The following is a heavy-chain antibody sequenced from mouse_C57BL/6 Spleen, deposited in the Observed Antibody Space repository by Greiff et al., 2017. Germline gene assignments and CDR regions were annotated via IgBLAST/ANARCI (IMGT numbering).Heavy chain of an antibody. V-gene: IGHV1-50*01. D-gene: IGHD2-3*01. CDR1: GYTFTSYW. CDR3: ATPLDGYYRMDD. Sequence: QVQLQQPGAELVKPGASVKLSCKASGYTFTSYWMQWVKQRPGQGLEWIGEIDPSDSYTNYNQKFKGRATLTVDTSSSTAYMQLSSLTSEDSAVYYCATPLDGYYRMDDWGQGTSVTVSS. J-gene: IGHJ4*01. CDR2: IDPSDSYT.